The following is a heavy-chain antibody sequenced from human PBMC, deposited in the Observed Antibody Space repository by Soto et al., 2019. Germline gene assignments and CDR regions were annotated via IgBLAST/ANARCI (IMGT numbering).Heavy chain of an antibody. CDR3: ASHHIVLMVYAPHFDY. Sequence: QVQLQESGPGLVKPSQTLSLTCTVSGGSISSGGYYWSWIRQHPGKGLEWIGYIYYSGSTYYNPSLKSRGTISVDTSKNQCALKLSSVTAADTAVYYCASHHIVLMVYAPHFDYWGQGTLVTVSS. D-gene: IGHD2-8*01. CDR1: GGSISSGGYY. V-gene: IGHV4-31*03. CDR2: IYYSGST. J-gene: IGHJ4*02.